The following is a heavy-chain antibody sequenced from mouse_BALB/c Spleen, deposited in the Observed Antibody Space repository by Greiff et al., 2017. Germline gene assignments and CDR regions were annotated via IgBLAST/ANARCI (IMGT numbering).Heavy chain of an antibody. CDR1: GFSLTSYG. Sequence: VKVVESGPGLVQPSQSLSITCTVSGFSLTSYGVHWVRQSPGKGLEWLGVIWSGGSTDYNAAFISRLSISKDNSKSQVFFKMNSLQADDTAIYYCARKDDYDDYYAMDYWGQGTSVTVSS. V-gene: IGHV2-4-1*01. D-gene: IGHD2-4*01. CDR3: ARKDDYDDYYAMDY. J-gene: IGHJ4*01. CDR2: IWSGGST.